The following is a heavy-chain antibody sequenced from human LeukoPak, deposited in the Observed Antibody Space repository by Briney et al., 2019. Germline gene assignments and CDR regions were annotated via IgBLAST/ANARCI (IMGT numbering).Heavy chain of an antibody. CDR2: INPNSGGK. J-gene: IGHJ4*02. V-gene: IGHV1-2*06. CDR3: ARGIVGATSYFDY. D-gene: IGHD1-26*01. CDR1: GYTFTGYY. Sequence: ASVKVSCKASGYTFTGYYMHWVRQAPGQGREWMGRINPNSGGKNYAQKFQGRVTMIRDTSISTAYMELSRLRSDDTAVYYCARGIVGATSYFDYWGQGTLVTVSS.